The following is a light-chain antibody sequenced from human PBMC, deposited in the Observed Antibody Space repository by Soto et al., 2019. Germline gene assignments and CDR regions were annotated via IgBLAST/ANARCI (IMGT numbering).Light chain of an antibody. CDR1: GSSIGTNT. J-gene: IGLJ2*01. Sequence: QSVLTQPPSASGTPGQRVTISCSGSGSSIGTNTVNWYRQLPGTAPKLLIYGNNQRPSGVPDRFSGSKSGTSASLGISGLQSEDEADSYCAAWDGSLNNVLFGGGTQLTVL. CDR2: GNN. CDR3: AAWDGSLNNVL. V-gene: IGLV1-44*01.